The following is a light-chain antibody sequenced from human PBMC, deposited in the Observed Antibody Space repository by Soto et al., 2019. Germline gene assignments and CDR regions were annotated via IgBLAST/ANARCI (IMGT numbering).Light chain of an antibody. CDR2: GAS. J-gene: IGKJ1*01. Sequence: EIVLTQSPATLSLSPGKRATLSCRASQSVSNFLAWYQQEPGQAPRLLIYGASSRATGISERFSGSGSGTDFTLTLARLEPEDFAVYYCQHYGSLPSPWTFGQGTKVDIK. CDR3: QHYGSLPSPWT. V-gene: IGKV3-20*01. CDR1: QSVSNF.